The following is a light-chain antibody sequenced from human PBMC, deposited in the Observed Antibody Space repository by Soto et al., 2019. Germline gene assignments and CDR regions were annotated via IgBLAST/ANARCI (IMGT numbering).Light chain of an antibody. J-gene: IGKJ4*01. Sequence: EMVMTQSPAILSVSPGESATLSCRASQSVDSNLAWYQQKPGQAPRLLMYGAATRPSGIPDRFSGSGSGTEFTLTISSLQSEDFAVYYCQQYDSWPLTFGGGTKVEIK. CDR3: QQYDSWPLT. V-gene: IGKV3D-15*01. CDR2: GAA. CDR1: QSVDSN.